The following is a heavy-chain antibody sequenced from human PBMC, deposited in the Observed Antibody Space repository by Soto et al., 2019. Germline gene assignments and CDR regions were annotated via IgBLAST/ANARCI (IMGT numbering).Heavy chain of an antibody. D-gene: IGHD2-21*01. Sequence: LSLTCTVSGGSISSCDYYWSWLRQPPGKGLEWIGYIYSSGSTYYTPSLESRVTISVDTSKNQFSLKLTSVTAADTAVYYCARVERQVVRGDYYYGVGVWGQGTTVTVSS. CDR3: ARVERQVVRGDYYYGVGV. J-gene: IGHJ6*02. CDR1: GGSISSCDYY. V-gene: IGHV4-30-4*01. CDR2: IYSSGST.